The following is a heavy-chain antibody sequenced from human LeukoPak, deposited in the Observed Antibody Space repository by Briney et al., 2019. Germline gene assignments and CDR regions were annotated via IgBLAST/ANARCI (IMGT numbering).Heavy chain of an antibody. J-gene: IGHJ3*02. V-gene: IGHV1-69*04. Sequence: GASVKVSCKASGGTFSSYAISWVRQAPGQGLEWMGRIIPILGIANHAQKFQGRVTITADKSTSTAYMELSSLRSEDTAVYYCARVRYSDDAFDIWGQGTMVTVSS. CDR2: IIPILGIA. D-gene: IGHD3-3*01. CDR3: ARVRYSDDAFDI. CDR1: GGTFSSYA.